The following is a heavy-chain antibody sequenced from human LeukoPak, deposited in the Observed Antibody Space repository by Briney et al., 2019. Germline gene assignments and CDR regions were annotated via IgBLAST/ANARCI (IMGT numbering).Heavy chain of an antibody. V-gene: IGHV3-30*03. J-gene: IGHJ3*02. Sequence: GGSLRLSCAASGFTFSSYGMHWVRQAPGKGLEWVAVISYDGSNKYYADSVKGRFTISRDNSKNTLYLQMNSLRAEDTAVYYCARDWLSVDTAMEGDAFDIWGQGTMVTVSS. CDR1: GFTFSSYG. D-gene: IGHD5-18*01. CDR3: ARDWLSVDTAMEGDAFDI. CDR2: ISYDGSNK.